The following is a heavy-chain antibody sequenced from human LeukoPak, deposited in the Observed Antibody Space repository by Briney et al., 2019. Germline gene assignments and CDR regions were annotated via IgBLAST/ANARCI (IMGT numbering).Heavy chain of an antibody. D-gene: IGHD3-10*01. CDR1: GGSFSGYY. CDR3: AREGEYYGSGSYCDY. Sequence: SETLSLTCAVYGGSFSGYYWSWIRQPPGKGLEWIGEINHSGSTNYNPSLKSRVTISVDTSKNQFSLRLTSVTAADTTVYYCAREGEYYGSGSYCDYWGQGTLVTVSS. CDR2: INHSGST. J-gene: IGHJ4*02. V-gene: IGHV4-34*01.